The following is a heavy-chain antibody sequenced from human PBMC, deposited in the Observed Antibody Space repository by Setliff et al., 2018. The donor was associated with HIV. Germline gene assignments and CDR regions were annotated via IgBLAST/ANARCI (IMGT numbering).Heavy chain of an antibody. CDR3: ARNIVATIPMDV. D-gene: IGHD5-12*01. V-gene: IGHV4-34*01. CDR1: GGSFSGYY. Sequence: SETLSLTCAVYGGSFSGYYWSWIRQPPGKGLEWTGEINHSGSTNYNPSLKSRVTMSVDTSKNQFSLKLNSVTAADTAVYYCARNIVATIPMDVWGKGTTVTVSS. J-gene: IGHJ6*04. CDR2: INHSGST.